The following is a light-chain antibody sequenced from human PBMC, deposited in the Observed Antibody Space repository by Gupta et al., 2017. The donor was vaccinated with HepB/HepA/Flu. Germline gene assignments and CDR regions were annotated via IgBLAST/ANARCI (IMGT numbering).Light chain of an antibody. J-gene: IGKJ4*01. CDR1: QGINTY. CDR3: LQLNTFPLT. CDR2: AAS. Sequence: DIQLTHSPSFLSASVGDRVTITCRASQGINTYLAWYQQKPGKAPNLLIYAASTLQSGVPSRFSGSGSGTEFTLTISSLQPEDFATYYCLQLNTFPLTFGAGTKVEIK. V-gene: IGKV1-9*01.